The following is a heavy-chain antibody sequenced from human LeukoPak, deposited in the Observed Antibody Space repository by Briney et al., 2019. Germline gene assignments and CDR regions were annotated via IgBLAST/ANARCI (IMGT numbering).Heavy chain of an antibody. J-gene: IGHJ4*02. CDR1: GFTFSSYS. V-gene: IGHV3-21*01. Sequence: GGSLRLCCAASGFTFSSYSMKWVRQAPGKGLEWVSSISSSSYIYYADSVKGRFTIPRDNAKNSLYLQMNSLRAEDTAVYYCATTPRAMTTVTTGYWGQGTLVTVSS. D-gene: IGHD4-17*01. CDR3: ATTPRAMTTVTTGY. CDR2: ISSSSYI.